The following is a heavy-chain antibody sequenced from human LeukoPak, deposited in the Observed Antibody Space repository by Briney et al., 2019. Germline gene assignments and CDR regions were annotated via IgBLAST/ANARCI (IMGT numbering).Heavy chain of an antibody. CDR2: ISGSGGST. Sequence: GGSLRLSCEASGFTFSSYVMSWVRQAPGKGLEWVSAISGSGGSTNYADSVKGRFTISRGNSENTLYLQMNSLRADDTAVYYCAKGSRGWYVFDYWGQGTLVTVSS. CDR1: GFTFSSYV. J-gene: IGHJ4*02. V-gene: IGHV3-23*01. D-gene: IGHD6-19*01. CDR3: AKGSRGWYVFDY.